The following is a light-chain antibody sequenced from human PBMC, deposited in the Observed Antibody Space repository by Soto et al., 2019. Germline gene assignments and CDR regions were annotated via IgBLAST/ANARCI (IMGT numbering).Light chain of an antibody. CDR3: SSYAGSNNWV. CDR2: EVS. Sequence: QSALTQSPSASGSPGQSVTISCTGTSSDVGNYKYVSWYQQHPGKAPKLVIYEVSKRPSGVPDRFSGSKSGNTASLTVSGLQAEDEADYYCSSYAGSNNWVFGGGTKVTVL. CDR1: SSDVGNYKY. V-gene: IGLV2-8*01. J-gene: IGLJ3*02.